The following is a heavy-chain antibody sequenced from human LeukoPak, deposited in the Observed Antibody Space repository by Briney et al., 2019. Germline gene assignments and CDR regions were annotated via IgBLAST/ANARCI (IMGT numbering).Heavy chain of an antibody. CDR3: ARDRSSSWYNWFDP. J-gene: IGHJ5*02. Sequence: SETLSLTCAVYGGSFSGYYWSWIRQPPGKGLEWIGEINHSGSTNYNPSLKSRVTISVDTSKNQFSLQLNSVTPEDTAVYYCARDRSSSWYNWFDPWGQGTLVTVSS. CDR1: GGSFSGYY. CDR2: INHSGST. D-gene: IGHD6-13*01. V-gene: IGHV4-34*01.